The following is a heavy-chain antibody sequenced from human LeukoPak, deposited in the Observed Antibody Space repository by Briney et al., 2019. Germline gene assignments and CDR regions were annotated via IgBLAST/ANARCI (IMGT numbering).Heavy chain of an antibody. Sequence: SETLSLTCAVYGGSFSGYYWSWIRQPPGKGLEWIGEINHSGSTNYNPSLKSRVTISVDTSKNQFSLRLSSVTAADTAVYYCARVLDSSGYYYGFDPWGQGTLVTVSS. D-gene: IGHD3-22*01. CDR1: GGSFSGYY. CDR2: INHSGST. CDR3: ARVLDSSGYYYGFDP. J-gene: IGHJ5*02. V-gene: IGHV4-34*01.